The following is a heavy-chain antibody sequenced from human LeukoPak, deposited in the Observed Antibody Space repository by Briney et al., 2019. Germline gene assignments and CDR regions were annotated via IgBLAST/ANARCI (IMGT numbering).Heavy chain of an antibody. CDR1: GFTFSSYS. Sequence: GGSLRLSCAASGFTFSSYSMIWVRQAPGKGLEWVSYISSSSSYIYYADSVKGRFTISRDNAKNSLYLQMNSLRAEDTAVYYCARDETYYDSSGYPYYFDYWGQGTLVTVSS. D-gene: IGHD3-22*01. CDR2: ISSSSSYI. CDR3: ARDETYYDSSGYPYYFDY. V-gene: IGHV3-21*01. J-gene: IGHJ4*02.